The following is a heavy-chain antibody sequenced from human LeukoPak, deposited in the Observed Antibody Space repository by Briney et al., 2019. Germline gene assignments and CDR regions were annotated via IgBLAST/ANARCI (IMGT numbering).Heavy chain of an antibody. CDR1: GFTFSSYA. J-gene: IGHJ4*02. D-gene: IGHD6-19*01. CDR2: ISSSGAST. Sequence: GGSLRLSCAASGFTFSSYAMTWVRQAPGKGLEWVSVISSSGASTYFADSVKDRFTISRYNSKNTLYLQMKTLRAEDTAVYYCAKEGGYSSGWHEYWGQGTLVTVSS. CDR3: AKEGGYSSGWHEY. V-gene: IGHV3-23*01.